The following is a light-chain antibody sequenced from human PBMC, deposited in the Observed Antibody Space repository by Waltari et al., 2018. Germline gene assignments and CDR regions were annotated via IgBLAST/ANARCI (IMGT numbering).Light chain of an antibody. Sequence: DIVMTQSPDSLAVSLGERATINCKSSQIVLFSPNSKNYLAWYQQKPGQPPKLLIYWASTRESGVPDRFSGSGSGTDFTLTISSLQAEDVAVYYCQQFYTTPPTFGQGTKVEIK. CDR1: QIVLFSPNSKNY. CDR2: WAS. V-gene: IGKV4-1*01. J-gene: IGKJ1*01. CDR3: QQFYTTPPT.